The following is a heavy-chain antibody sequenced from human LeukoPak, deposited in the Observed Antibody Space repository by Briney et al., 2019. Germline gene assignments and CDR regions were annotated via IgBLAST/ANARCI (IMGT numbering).Heavy chain of an antibody. CDR1: GFTFSSYS. CDR2: ISSSSSYI. J-gene: IGHJ4*02. D-gene: IGHD1-26*01. Sequence: GGSLRLSCAASGFTFSSYSMNWVRQAPGKGLEWVSSISSSSSYIYYADSVKGRFTISRDNAKSSLYLQMNSLRAEDTAVYYCARDSEWELLVPYYFDYWGQGTLVTVSS. V-gene: IGHV3-21*01. CDR3: ARDSEWELLVPYYFDY.